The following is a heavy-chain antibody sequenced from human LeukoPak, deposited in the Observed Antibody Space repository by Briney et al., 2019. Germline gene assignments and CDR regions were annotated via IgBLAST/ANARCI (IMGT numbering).Heavy chain of an antibody. J-gene: IGHJ4*02. Sequence: GGSLRLSCAASGFTFSSYAMSWVRQAPGKGLEWVSAISGSGGSTYYADSVKGRFTISRDNSKNTLYLQMNCLRAEDTAVYYCATDADLYDYVWGSYRYVAVDYWGQGTLVTVSS. CDR2: ISGSGGST. CDR3: ATDADLYDYVWGSYRYVAVDY. V-gene: IGHV3-23*01. D-gene: IGHD3-16*02. CDR1: GFTFSSYA.